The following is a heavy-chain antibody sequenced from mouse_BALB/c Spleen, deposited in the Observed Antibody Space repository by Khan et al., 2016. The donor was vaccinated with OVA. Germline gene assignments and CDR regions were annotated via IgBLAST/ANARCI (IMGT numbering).Heavy chain of an antibody. V-gene: IGHV1-77*01. Sequence: QVQLKESGAELARPGASVKLSCKASGYTFTDYYINWVKQRTGQGLEWIGEISPGSGDTYYNEKFKGKATLTADKSSSTGYMHLSSLTAEASAVVLCARRNYFGYTFAYWGQGTLVTVSA. CDR3: ARRNYFGYTFAY. D-gene: IGHD1-2*01. J-gene: IGHJ3*01. CDR2: ISPGSGDT. CDR1: GYTFTDYY.